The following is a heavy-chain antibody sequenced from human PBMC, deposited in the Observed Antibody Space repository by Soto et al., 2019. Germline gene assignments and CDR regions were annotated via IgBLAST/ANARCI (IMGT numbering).Heavy chain of an antibody. CDR1: GGTFSTYI. V-gene: IGHV1-69*06. D-gene: IGHD3-22*01. CDR2: IIPLFGAA. CDR3: AREDSTGYRFDY. Sequence: QVQLVQSGAEVKKPGSSVKVSCKVSGGTFSTYIISWVRQAPGHGLEWMGGIIPLFGAANYAQKFQGRVTITADKSTTTAYIELSSLRSEDTAIYYCAREDSTGYRFDYWGQGTLVTVST. J-gene: IGHJ4*02.